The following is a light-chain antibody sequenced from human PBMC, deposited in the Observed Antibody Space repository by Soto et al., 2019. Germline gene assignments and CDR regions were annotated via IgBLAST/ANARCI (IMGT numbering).Light chain of an antibody. Sequence: QSVLTQPPSVSGAPGQWVTISCTGSSSNIGANYDVHWYQQLPGTAPKLLISDSTDRPSGVPDRFSGSKSGTSASLAITGLQAEDEADYYCQSFDSILTAWVFGGGTKLTVL. CDR3: QSFDSILTAWV. V-gene: IGLV1-40*01. CDR1: SSNIGANYD. J-gene: IGLJ3*02. CDR2: DST.